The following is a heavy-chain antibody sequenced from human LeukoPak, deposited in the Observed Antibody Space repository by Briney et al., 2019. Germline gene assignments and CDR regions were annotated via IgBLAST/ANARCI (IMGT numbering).Heavy chain of an antibody. Sequence: GGSLRLSCAASGLTFRNYALHWVRQAPGKGLEWVSLISSGGTYKYYADSVKGRFTISGGDSKNTVYLQLNSLRPEDTAVYYCARDSTYYYESGSSGPHYFDNWGQGTLVTVSS. CDR2: ISSGGTYK. D-gene: IGHD3-10*01. CDR1: GLTFRNYA. V-gene: IGHV3-30*01. CDR3: ARDSTYYYESGSSGPHYFDN. J-gene: IGHJ4*02.